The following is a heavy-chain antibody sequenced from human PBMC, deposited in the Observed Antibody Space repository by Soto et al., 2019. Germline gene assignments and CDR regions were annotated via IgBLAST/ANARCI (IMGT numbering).Heavy chain of an antibody. CDR3: ASRDPGTSVDY. CDR1: GGSFTSNNW. J-gene: IGHJ4*02. D-gene: IGHD1-7*01. Sequence: PSETLSLTCAVAGGSFTSNNWWTWVRQPPGQGLEWIGEIYRTGSTNYNPSLKSRVTISLDKSENQFSLKVTSLTAADTAVYYCASRDPGTSVDYWGQGTLVTVSS. CDR2: IYRTGST. V-gene: IGHV4-4*02.